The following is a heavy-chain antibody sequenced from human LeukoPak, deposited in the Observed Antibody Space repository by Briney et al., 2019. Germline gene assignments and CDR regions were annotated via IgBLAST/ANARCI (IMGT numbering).Heavy chain of an antibody. V-gene: IGHV3-23*01. Sequence: GGTLRLSCAASRFSFSAYPMGWVRRAPGRGLEWVSGISAGGDLTFHADPVKGRFTISRDNSKNTLYLQMNSLRADDTAEYYCAKSLLTTASGTGRAFDLWGQGTMVTVSS. CDR1: RFSFSAYP. D-gene: IGHD1-26*01. CDR3: AKSLLTTASGTGRAFDL. J-gene: IGHJ3*01. CDR2: ISAGGDLT.